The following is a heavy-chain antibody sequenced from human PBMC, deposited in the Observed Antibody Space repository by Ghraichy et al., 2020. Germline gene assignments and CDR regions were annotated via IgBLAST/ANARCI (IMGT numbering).Heavy chain of an antibody. V-gene: IGHV3-53*01. J-gene: IGHJ4*02. CDR1: GFTVSSNY. D-gene: IGHD3-9*01. CDR2: IYSGGST. CDR3: ARNREGLRYFDWMGGFDY. Sequence: GESLNISCAASGFTVSSNYMSWVRQAPGKGLEWVSVIYSGGSTYYADSVKGRFTISRDNSKNTLYLQMNSLRAEDTAVYYCARNREGLRYFDWMGGFDYWGQGTLVTVSS.